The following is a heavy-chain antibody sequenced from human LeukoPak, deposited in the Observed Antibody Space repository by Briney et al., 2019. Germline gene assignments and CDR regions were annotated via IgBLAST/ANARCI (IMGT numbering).Heavy chain of an antibody. CDR1: GGSVSSGSYY. Sequence: SETLSLTCTVSGGSVSSGSYYWSWIRQPPGKGLEWIGYIYYSGSTNYNPSLKSRVTISVDTSKNQFSLKLSSVTAADTAVYYCARDQTRYGMDVWGQGTTVTVSS. CDR2: IYYSGST. J-gene: IGHJ6*02. CDR3: ARDQTRYGMDV. V-gene: IGHV4-61*01.